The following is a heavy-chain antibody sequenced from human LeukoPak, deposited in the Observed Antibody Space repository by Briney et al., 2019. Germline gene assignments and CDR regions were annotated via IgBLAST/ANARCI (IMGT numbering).Heavy chain of an antibody. Sequence: ASERVSCKASGYTFTRYDINWVRQAPGQGLEWMGWMNPDSGNSDYTHKFQGRVSMTRDTSISTAYMELSSLTSDDTAIYYCARGNSASYFSGIWFDPWGQGTLVTVSS. CDR2: MNPDSGNS. CDR3: ARGNSASYFSGIWFDP. V-gene: IGHV1-8*01. J-gene: IGHJ5*02. D-gene: IGHD3-10*01. CDR1: GYTFTRYD.